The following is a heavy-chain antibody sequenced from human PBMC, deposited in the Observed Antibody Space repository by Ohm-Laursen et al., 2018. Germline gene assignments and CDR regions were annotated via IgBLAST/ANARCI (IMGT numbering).Heavy chain of an antibody. CDR2: IYYSGST. D-gene: IGHD6-19*01. Sequence: SETLSLTCTVSGGSISNYYWSWIRQPPGKGLEWIGYIYYSGSTNYNPSLKSRVTISVDMSKNQFSLKLSSVTAADTAVYYCAREYSSGWSDAFDIWGQGTMVTVSS. V-gene: IGHV4-59*01. CDR1: GGSISNYY. J-gene: IGHJ3*02. CDR3: AREYSSGWSDAFDI.